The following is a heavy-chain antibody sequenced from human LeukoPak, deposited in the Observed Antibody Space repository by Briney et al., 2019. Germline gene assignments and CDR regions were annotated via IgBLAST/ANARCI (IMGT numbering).Heavy chain of an antibody. CDR3: ARAPYSDYADY. D-gene: IGHD4-11*01. CDR2: IKQDGSEK. CDR1: GFTFSSYW. V-gene: IGHV3-7*01. J-gene: IGHJ4*02. Sequence: GGSLRLSCAASGFTFSSYWMSWVRQAPGKGLEWVANIKQDGSEKYYADSVKGRFTISRDNAKNSLYLQMNSLRAEDTAVYYCARAPYSDYADYWGQGTLVTVSS.